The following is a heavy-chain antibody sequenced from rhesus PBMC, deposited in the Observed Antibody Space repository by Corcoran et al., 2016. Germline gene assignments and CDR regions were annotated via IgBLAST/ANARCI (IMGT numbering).Heavy chain of an antibody. D-gene: IGHD6-31*01. J-gene: IGHJ4*01. Sequence: QLQLQESGPGLVKPSETLSVTCAVSGGSISSSYWSWIRQAPGKGLEWIGYIYGSGSSTNYHPSLKSRVTLSVDTSKNQLSLKLSSVTTADTAVYYCARDLTYSSGWYGFDYWGQGVLVTVSS. CDR3: ARDLTYSSGWYGFDY. CDR2: IYGSGSST. CDR1: GGSISSSY. V-gene: IGHV4-169*02.